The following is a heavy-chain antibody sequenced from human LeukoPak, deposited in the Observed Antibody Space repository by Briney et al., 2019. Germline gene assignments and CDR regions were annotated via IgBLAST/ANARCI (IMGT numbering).Heavy chain of an antibody. CDR1: GYTFTEYY. D-gene: IGHD3-10*01. V-gene: IGHV1-2*02. Sequence: GASVSVSYRASGYTFTEYYIHWVRQAPGQGLEGVGWIDPNSGDTNYARKLQGRVTMTRDSSVSTAYMDLSRLRSDDTAVYYCARDFDYHGSGTSGDNWGQGTLVTVSS. J-gene: IGHJ4*02. CDR3: ARDFDYHGSGTSGDN. CDR2: IDPNSGDT.